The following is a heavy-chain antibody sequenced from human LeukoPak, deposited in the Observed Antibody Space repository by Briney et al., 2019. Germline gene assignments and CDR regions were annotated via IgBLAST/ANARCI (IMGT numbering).Heavy chain of an antibody. D-gene: IGHD3-10*01. J-gene: IGHJ4*02. V-gene: IGHV3-7*01. Sequence: GGSLRLSCAASGFTFSSYWMNWVRQALGKGLEWVANIKQDGSEKYYMDSVKGRFTISRDNTKNSLYLQMNSLRAEDTAVYYCASGDALDYWGQGTLVTVSS. CDR2: IKQDGSEK. CDR3: ASGDALDY. CDR1: GFTFSSYW.